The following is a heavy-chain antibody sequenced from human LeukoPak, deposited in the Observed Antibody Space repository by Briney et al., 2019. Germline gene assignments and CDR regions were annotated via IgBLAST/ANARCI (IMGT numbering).Heavy chain of an antibody. CDR1: GGSISSYY. Sequence: SETLSLTCTVSGGSISSYYWSWIRQPPGKGLEWIGYIYYSGSTNYNPSLKSRVTISVDTSKNQFSLKLSSVTAADTAVYYCARHPQWKLPRFDYWGQGTLVTVSS. J-gene: IGHJ4*02. CDR3: ARHPQWKLPRFDY. D-gene: IGHD1-26*01. CDR2: IYYSGST. V-gene: IGHV4-59*08.